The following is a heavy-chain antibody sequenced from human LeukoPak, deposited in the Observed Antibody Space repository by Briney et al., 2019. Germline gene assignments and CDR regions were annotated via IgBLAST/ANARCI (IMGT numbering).Heavy chain of an antibody. CDR1: GFIFNTCA. CDR2: ISGGGRST. J-gene: IGHJ4*02. Sequence: GGSLRLSCAASGFIFNTCAMSWVRQAPGKGLEWVSTISGGGRSTDYADSVKGQFTISRDNSKNTLYLQMNSLRAEDTAVYYCARERYFDYWGQGTLVTVSS. CDR3: ARERYFDY. V-gene: IGHV3-23*01.